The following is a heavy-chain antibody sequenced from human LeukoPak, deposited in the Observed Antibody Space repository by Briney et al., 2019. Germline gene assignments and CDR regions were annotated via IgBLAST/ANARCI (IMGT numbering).Heavy chain of an antibody. CDR3: ARGGGWFDP. Sequence: SETLSLTCTVSGVSISSYYWSWIRQPPGKGLEWIGSIYYTGSTNYNPSLKSRVTISVDTSKNQFSLKLSSVTAADTAVYYCARGGGWFDPWGQGTLVTVSS. D-gene: IGHD2-15*01. CDR2: IYYTGST. V-gene: IGHV4-59*01. J-gene: IGHJ5*02. CDR1: GVSISSYY.